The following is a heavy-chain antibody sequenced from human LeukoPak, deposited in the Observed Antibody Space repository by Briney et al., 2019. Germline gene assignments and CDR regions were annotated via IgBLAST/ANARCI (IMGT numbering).Heavy chain of an antibody. J-gene: IGHJ4*02. CDR2: ISSSSSYI. CDR3: ARDPRGDTAGYY. V-gene: IGHV3-21*01. D-gene: IGHD5-18*01. CDR1: GFTFSSYS. Sequence: GGSLRLSCAASGFTFSSYSMNWVRQAPGKELEWVSSISSSSSYIYYADSVKGRFTISRDNAKNSLYLQMNSLRAEDTAAYYCARDPRGDTAGYYWGQGTLVTVSS.